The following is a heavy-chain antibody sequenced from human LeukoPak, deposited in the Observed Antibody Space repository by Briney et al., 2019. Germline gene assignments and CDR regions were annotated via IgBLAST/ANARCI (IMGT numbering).Heavy chain of an antibody. Sequence: SETLSLTCTVSGGSISSYYWSWIRQPAGKGLEWIGRIDTSGSTNYNPSLKSRVTVSVDTSKNQLSLKLSSVTAADTAMYYCARDRSHFFGSGSERFDYWGRGTPVTVSS. CDR1: GGSISSYY. V-gene: IGHV4-4*07. D-gene: IGHD3-10*01. CDR2: IDTSGST. CDR3: ARDRSHFFGSGSERFDY. J-gene: IGHJ4*02.